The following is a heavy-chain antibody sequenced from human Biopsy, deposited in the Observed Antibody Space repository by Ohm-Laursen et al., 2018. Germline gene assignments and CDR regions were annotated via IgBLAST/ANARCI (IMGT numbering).Heavy chain of an antibody. D-gene: IGHD6-6*01. CDR2: MIPSSGKT. CDR1: GYSFSTYD. Sequence: ATVKISCTASGYSFSTYDVNWARQARGHGLEWMGWMIPSSGKTGYAQRFQGRVTLTMNTSISTAYMELSGLRSEDTAVYFCARGYSRRVSIFEASIYWFDTWGQGTLVTVSS. J-gene: IGHJ5*02. CDR3: ARGYSRRVSIFEASIYWFDT. V-gene: IGHV1-8*01.